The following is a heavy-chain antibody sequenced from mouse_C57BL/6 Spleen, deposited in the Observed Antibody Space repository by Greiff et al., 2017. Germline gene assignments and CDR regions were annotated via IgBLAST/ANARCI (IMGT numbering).Heavy chain of an antibody. V-gene: IGHV1-82*01. Sequence: QVQLQQSGPELVKPGASVKISCKASGYAFSSSWMNWVKQRPGKGLEWIGRIYPGDGDTNYNGKFKGKATLTADKSSSTAYMQLSSLTSEDSAVYFCARKEKTGPFAYWGQGTLVTVSA. J-gene: IGHJ3*01. CDR2: IYPGDGDT. CDR1: GYAFSSSW. D-gene: IGHD4-1*01. CDR3: ARKEKTGPFAY.